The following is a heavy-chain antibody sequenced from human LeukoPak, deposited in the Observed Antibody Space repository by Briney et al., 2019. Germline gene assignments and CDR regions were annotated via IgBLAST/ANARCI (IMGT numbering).Heavy chain of an antibody. Sequence: ASVKVSCKVSGHTLTDLSTHWVRQAPGGGLEWMGGTDPEDGETIYAQKFQGRVTMTEDTSTDTAYMELSSLRSEDTAVYYCATGGIYSLLDYWGQGTLVTVSS. CDR2: TDPEDGET. CDR1: GHTLTDLS. CDR3: ATGGIYSLLDY. V-gene: IGHV1-24*01. D-gene: IGHD1-26*01. J-gene: IGHJ4*02.